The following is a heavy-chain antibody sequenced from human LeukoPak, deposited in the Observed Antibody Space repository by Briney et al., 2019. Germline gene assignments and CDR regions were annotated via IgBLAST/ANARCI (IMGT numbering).Heavy chain of an antibody. CDR2: IYYSVST. D-gene: IGHD3-10*01. Sequence: SETLSLTCTVSGGSISGSRYYWGWFRQPPGKGLEWIGSIYYSVSTYYNPSINRRVTIFVDTSKNQFSMKLSSVTAADTAVYYCARQSSVGSGSYYVPYWGQGTLVTVSA. V-gene: IGHV4-39*01. CDR1: GGSISGSRYY. CDR3: ARQSSVGSGSYYVPY. J-gene: IGHJ4*02.